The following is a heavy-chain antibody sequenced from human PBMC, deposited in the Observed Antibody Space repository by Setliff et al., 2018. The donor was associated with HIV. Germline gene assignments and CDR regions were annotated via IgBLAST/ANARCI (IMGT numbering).Heavy chain of an antibody. J-gene: IGHJ4*02. D-gene: IGHD3-10*01. CDR2: ISITSSTI. Sequence: PGGSLRLSCAASGFTFSNYAMSWVRQAQGKGLEWVSYISITSSTIYYADSVKGRFTISRDNAKNSLYLQMNSLRAEDTAVYYCAKGVDRITMVRGGYWGQGTLVTVSS. CDR3: AKGVDRITMVRGGY. CDR1: GFTFSNYA. V-gene: IGHV3-48*04.